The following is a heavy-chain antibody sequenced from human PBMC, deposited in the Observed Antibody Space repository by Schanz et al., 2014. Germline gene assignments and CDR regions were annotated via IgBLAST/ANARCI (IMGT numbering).Heavy chain of an antibody. CDR2: INPNSGAT. CDR1: GYTFAMYA. Sequence: QVQLVQSGSELKKPGASVKVSCKASGYTFAMYAMNWVRQAPGQGLEWMGQINPNSGATIYAQNFQGRVTMTRDTSISTAYMELSRLRSDDTAVYYCARGLVRYFAYWGQGTLVTVSS. V-gene: IGHV1-2*06. J-gene: IGHJ4*02. CDR3: ARGLVRYFAY. D-gene: IGHD2-8*02.